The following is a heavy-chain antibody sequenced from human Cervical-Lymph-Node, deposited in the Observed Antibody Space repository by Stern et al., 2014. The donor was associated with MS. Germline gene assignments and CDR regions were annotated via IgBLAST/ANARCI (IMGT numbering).Heavy chain of an antibody. V-gene: IGHV3-21*01. CDR1: GFTFSSYS. D-gene: IGHD4-23*01. Sequence: EVQLVESGGGLVKPGGSLRLSCAASGFTFSSYSMNWVRQAPGKGLEWVASISCGGSYIYYADSLKGRFTISRDNAKNSLYLQMNSLRAEDTAVYYCARGRGGNYRYYFDYWGQGTLVTVSS. J-gene: IGHJ4*02. CDR2: ISCGGSYI. CDR3: ARGRGGNYRYYFDY.